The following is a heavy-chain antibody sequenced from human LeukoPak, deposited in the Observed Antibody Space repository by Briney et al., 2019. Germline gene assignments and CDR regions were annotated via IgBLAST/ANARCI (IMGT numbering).Heavy chain of an antibody. D-gene: IGHD5-12*01. Sequence: PSETLSLTCTVSGGSIGIYYWNWIRQPAGKRLEWIGRIFTSGITNYNPSLKSRVTMSVDRSKNQFSLKLSSMTAADTAVYYCASGNTGYDRDSFDIWGQGTMVTVSS. CDR3: ASGNTGYDRDSFDI. J-gene: IGHJ3*02. CDR1: GGSIGIYY. CDR2: IFTSGIT. V-gene: IGHV4-4*07.